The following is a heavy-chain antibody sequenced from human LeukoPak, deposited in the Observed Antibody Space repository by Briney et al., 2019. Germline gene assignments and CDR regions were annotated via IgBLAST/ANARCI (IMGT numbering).Heavy chain of an antibody. D-gene: IGHD3-22*01. Sequence: GGSLRLSCAVSGITLSNYGMSWVRQAPGKGLEWVAGISDSGGRTNYADSVKGRFTISRDNPKNTLILQMNSLRPEDTAVYFCAKRGVVIRVILVGFHKEAYYFDYWGQGALVTVSS. CDR1: GITLSNYG. J-gene: IGHJ4*02. CDR3: AKRGVVIRVILVGFHKEAYYFDY. V-gene: IGHV3-23*01. CDR2: ISDSGGRT.